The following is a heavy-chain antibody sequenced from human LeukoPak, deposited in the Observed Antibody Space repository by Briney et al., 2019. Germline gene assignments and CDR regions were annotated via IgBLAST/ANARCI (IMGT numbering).Heavy chain of an antibody. CDR1: GYTFTGYY. CDR3: ARAITIFGEVGYYFDY. V-gene: IGHV1-2*04. CDR2: INPNSGGT. D-gene: IGHD3-3*01. J-gene: IGHJ4*02. Sequence: ASVKVSCKASGYTFTGYYMHWVRQAPGQGLEWMGWINPNSGGTNYAQKFQGWVTMTRHTPISTAYMELSRLRSDDTAVYYCARAITIFGEVGYYFDYWGQGTLVTVSS.